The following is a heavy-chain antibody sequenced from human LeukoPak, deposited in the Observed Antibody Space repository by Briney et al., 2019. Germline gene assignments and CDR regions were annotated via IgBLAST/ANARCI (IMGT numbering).Heavy chain of an antibody. CDR1: GGSISSGDYY. Sequence: SETLSLTCTVSGGSISSGDYYWSWIRQPPGKGLEWIGYIYHSGSTYYNPSLKSRVTISVDTSKNQFSLKLSSVTAADTAVYYCARGVVKYYFDYWGQGTLVTVSS. J-gene: IGHJ4*02. CDR3: ARGVVKYYFDY. D-gene: IGHD2-21*01. CDR2: IYHSGST. V-gene: IGHV4-30-4*01.